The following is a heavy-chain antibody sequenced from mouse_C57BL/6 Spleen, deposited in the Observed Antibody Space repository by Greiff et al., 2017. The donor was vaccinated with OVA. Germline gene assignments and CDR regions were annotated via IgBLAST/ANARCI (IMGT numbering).Heavy chain of an antibody. CDR1: GYAFSSYW. CDR2: IYPGDGDT. J-gene: IGHJ4*01. Sequence: QVQLKESGAELVKPGASVKISCKASGYAFSSYWMNWVKQRPGKGLEWIGQIYPGDGDTNYNGKFKGKATLTADKSSSTAYMQLSSLTSEDSAVYFCARTYYSNYFGLSMDYWGQGTSVTVSS. D-gene: IGHD2-5*01. CDR3: ARTYYSNYFGLSMDY. V-gene: IGHV1-80*01.